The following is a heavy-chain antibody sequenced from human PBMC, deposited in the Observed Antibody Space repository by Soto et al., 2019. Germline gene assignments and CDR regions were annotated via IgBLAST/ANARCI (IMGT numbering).Heavy chain of an antibody. Sequence: PGGSLRLSCAASGFTFSSCGMHWVRQAPGKGLEWVSAISGSGGSTYYADSVKGRFTISRDNSKNTLYLQMNSLRAEDTAVYYCAKEPGVVVIGNWGQGTLVTVSS. D-gene: IGHD3-22*01. J-gene: IGHJ4*02. CDR1: GFTFSSCG. CDR2: ISGSGGST. V-gene: IGHV3-23*01. CDR3: AKEPGVVVIGN.